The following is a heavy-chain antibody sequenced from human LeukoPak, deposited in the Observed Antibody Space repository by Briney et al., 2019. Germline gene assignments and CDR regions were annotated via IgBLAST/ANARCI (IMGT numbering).Heavy chain of an antibody. D-gene: IGHD6-19*01. CDR3: ARDAYSSGWYRWFDP. J-gene: IGHJ5*02. V-gene: IGHV3-53*01. CDR2: IYTGGSA. Sequence: GGSLRLSCAASGFSVSNTYISWVRQAPGKGLEWVPVIYTGGSAYYAESVKGRFTISRDNSKNTLYLQMSSLRAEDTAVYYCARDAYSSGWYRWFDPWGQGTLVTVSS. CDR1: GFSVSNTY.